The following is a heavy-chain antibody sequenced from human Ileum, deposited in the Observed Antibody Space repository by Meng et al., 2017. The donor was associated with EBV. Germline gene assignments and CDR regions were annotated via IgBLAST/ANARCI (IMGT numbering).Heavy chain of an antibody. Sequence: QVHLVESGVCLVKPGVSLRLSCAVSGFTFSDYYMNCIRQAPGKGLEWVSSMSGRFIISRDDSKNTLYLQMNSPKTEDTAVYYCTTGYHTPSHDGYWGQGTLVTVFS. D-gene: IGHD1-14*01. CDR3: TTGYHTPSHDGY. J-gene: IGHJ4*02. V-gene: IGHV3-11*05. CDR1: GFTFSDYY.